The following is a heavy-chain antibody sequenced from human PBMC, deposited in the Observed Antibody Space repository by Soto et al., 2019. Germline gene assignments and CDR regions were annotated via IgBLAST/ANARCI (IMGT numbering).Heavy chain of an antibody. CDR3: ASDRYYYASGY. J-gene: IGHJ4*01. CDR1: GFTFSDYY. CDR2: ISGSGNTI. V-gene: IGHV3-11*01. Sequence: GGSLTLSCAASGFTFSDYYMTWIRQPPWKGLEWLSYISGSGNTIYYADSVKGRFTVSMDNARHSLYLQMNSLRAEDTAFYYCASDRYYYASGYWGEGTLVTVSS. D-gene: IGHD3-10*01.